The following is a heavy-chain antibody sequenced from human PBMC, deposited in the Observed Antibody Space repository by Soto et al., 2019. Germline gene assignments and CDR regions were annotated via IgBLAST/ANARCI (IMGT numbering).Heavy chain of an antibody. D-gene: IGHD3-3*01. V-gene: IGHV3-7*01. Sequence: GGSLRLSCAASGFTFSSYAMSWVRQAPGKGLEWVANIKQDGSEKYYVDSVKGRFTISRDNAKNSLYLQMNSLRAEDTAVYYCARGGQYYDFWSGYSYYWGQGTQVTVSS. CDR1: GFTFSSYA. CDR3: ARGGQYYDFWSGYSYY. CDR2: IKQDGSEK. J-gene: IGHJ4*02.